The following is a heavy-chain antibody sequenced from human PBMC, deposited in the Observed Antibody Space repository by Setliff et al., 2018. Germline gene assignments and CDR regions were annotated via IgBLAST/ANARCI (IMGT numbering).Heavy chain of an antibody. V-gene: IGHV3-33*01. CDR3: AREEVGRYSSGWYISSDNWFDP. Sequence: GGSLRLSCAASGFTFSSYGMHWVRQAPGKGLEWVAVIWYDGSNKYYADSVKGRFTISRDNSKNTLYLQMNSLRAEDTAVYYCAREEVGRYSSGWYISSDNWFDPWGQGTLVTVSS. CDR2: IWYDGSNK. CDR1: GFTFSSYG. D-gene: IGHD6-19*01. J-gene: IGHJ5*02.